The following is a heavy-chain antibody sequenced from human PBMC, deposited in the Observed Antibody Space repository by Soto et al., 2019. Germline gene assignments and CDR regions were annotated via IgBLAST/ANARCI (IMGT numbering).Heavy chain of an antibody. Sequence: QLLQSGPEVKKPGSSVKVSCKSVGDTFSSYAVSWVRQAPGQGLEWMGGIIPTFGTVNYAQKFQGRATITADESTRLSYMELSSLKSEDTAVYYCAREAGDYGHPYFDYWGQGTLISVSS. V-gene: IGHV1-69*01. D-gene: IGHD3-10*01. CDR3: AREAGDYGHPYFDY. J-gene: IGHJ4*02. CDR1: GDTFSSYA. CDR2: IIPTFGTV.